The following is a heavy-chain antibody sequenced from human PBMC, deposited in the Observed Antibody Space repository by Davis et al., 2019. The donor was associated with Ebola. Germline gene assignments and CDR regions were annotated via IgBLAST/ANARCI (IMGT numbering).Heavy chain of an antibody. CDR2: ISSSSSII. D-gene: IGHD3-3*01. CDR1: GFTFSSYS. Sequence: GESLKISCAATGFTFSSYSMNWVRQAPGKGLEWVSYISSSSSIIYYADSVKGRFTISRDNAKNSLYLQMNSLRDEDTAVYYCARGGYDWGQGTLVTVSS. J-gene: IGHJ4*02. CDR3: ARGGYD. V-gene: IGHV3-48*02.